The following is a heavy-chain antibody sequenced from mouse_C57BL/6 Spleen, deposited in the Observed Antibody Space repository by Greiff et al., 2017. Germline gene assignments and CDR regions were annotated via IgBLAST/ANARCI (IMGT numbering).Heavy chain of an antibody. D-gene: IGHD2-4*01. CDR1: GYAFSSSW. Sequence: QVHVKQSGPELVKPGASVKISCKASGYAFSSSWMNWVKQRPGKGLEWIGRIYPGDGDTNYNGKFKGKATLTADKSSSTAYMQLSSLTSEDSAVYFCAIYDYDEAWYFDVWGTGTTVTVAS. V-gene: IGHV1-82*01. CDR3: AIYDYDEAWYFDV. J-gene: IGHJ1*03. CDR2: IYPGDGDT.